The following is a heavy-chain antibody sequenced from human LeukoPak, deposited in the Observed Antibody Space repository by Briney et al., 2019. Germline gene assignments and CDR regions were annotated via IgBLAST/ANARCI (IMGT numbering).Heavy chain of an antibody. V-gene: IGHV4-31*03. J-gene: IGHJ6*03. CDR2: IYDSGST. CDR3: ARGVVVPAAIPVGYYYYYMDV. CDR1: GGSISSGGYY. D-gene: IGHD2-2*02. Sequence: SETLSLTCTVSGGSISSGGYYWSWIRQHPGKGLEWIGYIYDSGSTYYNPSLKSRVTISVDTSKNQFSLKLSSVTAADTAVYYCARGVVVPAAIPVGYYYYYMDVWGKGTTVTVAS.